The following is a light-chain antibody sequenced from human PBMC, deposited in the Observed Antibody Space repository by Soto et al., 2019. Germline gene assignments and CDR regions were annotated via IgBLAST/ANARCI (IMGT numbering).Light chain of an antibody. CDR1: SSDVGGYNY. Sequence: QSALTQPASVSDSPGQSIALSCTGTSSDVGGYNYVSWYQQHPGKAPKLIIYDVTNRPSGVSNRFSGSKSGSTASLIISGLQAEDEADYYCVSYTSSTTYVFGTGTKVTVL. CDR2: DVT. J-gene: IGLJ1*01. CDR3: VSYTSSTTYV. V-gene: IGLV2-14*01.